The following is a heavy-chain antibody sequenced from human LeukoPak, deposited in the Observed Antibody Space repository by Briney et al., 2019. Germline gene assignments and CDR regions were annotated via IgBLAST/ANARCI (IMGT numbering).Heavy chain of an antibody. D-gene: IGHD1-26*01. Sequence: PGGSLRLSCAASGFTVSSNYMTWVRQAPGKGLEWVSVIYSGGTTYYADSVKGRFTISRDNSKNTLYLQMNSLRAEDTAVYFCTRVANPQWEPFFDFWGQGTLVTVSS. J-gene: IGHJ4*02. V-gene: IGHV3-53*01. CDR1: GFTVSSNY. CDR3: TRVANPQWEPFFDF. CDR2: IYSGGTT.